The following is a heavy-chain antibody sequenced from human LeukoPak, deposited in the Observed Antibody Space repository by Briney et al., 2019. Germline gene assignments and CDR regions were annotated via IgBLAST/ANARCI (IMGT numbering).Heavy chain of an antibody. CDR2: IRYDGSNK. Sequence: GGSLRLSCAASGFTFSSYAMHWVCQAPGKGLEWVAFIRYDGSNKYYADSVKGRFTISRDNSKNTLYLQMNSLRAEDTAVYYCAKDIPDAFDIWGQGTMVTVSS. CDR3: AKDIPDAFDI. V-gene: IGHV3-30*02. D-gene: IGHD2-2*02. J-gene: IGHJ3*02. CDR1: GFTFSSYA.